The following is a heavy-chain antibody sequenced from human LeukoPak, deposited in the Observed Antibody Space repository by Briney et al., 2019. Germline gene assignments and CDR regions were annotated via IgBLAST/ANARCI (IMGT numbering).Heavy chain of an antibody. D-gene: IGHD1-20*01. CDR3: VRGGITGFGY. CDR1: GYSFSTSD. CDR2: IASTGET. J-gene: IGHJ4*02. Sequence: GGSPRLSCAASGYSFSTSDMHWVRQASGRGLEWVSSIASTGETYYAPSVKGRFTISRENVKNSLYLQLNSLRAGDTAVYHCVRGGITGFGYWGQGTLVTVSS. V-gene: IGHV3-13*01.